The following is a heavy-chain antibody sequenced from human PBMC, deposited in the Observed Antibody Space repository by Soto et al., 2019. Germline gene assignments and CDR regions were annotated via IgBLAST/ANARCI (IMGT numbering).Heavy chain of an antibody. CDR3: ARSEGGYFYGMDV. J-gene: IGHJ6*02. CDR2: IIPIFGTP. V-gene: IGHV1-69*06. D-gene: IGHD3-9*01. Sequence: SVKVSCKASGGNFASYAVFWVRQAPGQGLEWMGGIIPIFGTPTYAQKFQGRITIKADKPTNTAYMEMNSLTFEDTAVYYCARSEGGYFYGMDVWGQGTTVTVSS. CDR1: GGNFASYA.